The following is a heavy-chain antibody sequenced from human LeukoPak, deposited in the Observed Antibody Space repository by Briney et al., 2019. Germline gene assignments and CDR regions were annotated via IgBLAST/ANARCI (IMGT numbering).Heavy chain of an antibody. CDR2: INHSGST. Sequence: PSETLSLTCAVYGGSFSGYYWSWIRQPPGKGLEWIGEINHSGSTNYNPSLKSRVTILIDIFKNQFSLKMSSVTAADTAIYYCARVGDYGDYVNWFDPWGPGTLVTVSS. V-gene: IGHV4-34*01. CDR3: ARVGDYGDYVNWFDP. CDR1: GGSFSGYY. J-gene: IGHJ5*02. D-gene: IGHD4-17*01.